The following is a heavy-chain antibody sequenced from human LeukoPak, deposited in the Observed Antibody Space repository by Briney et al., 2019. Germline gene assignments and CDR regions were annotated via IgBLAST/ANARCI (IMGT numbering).Heavy chain of an antibody. CDR2: ISASGDGT. D-gene: IGHD3-22*01. V-gene: IGHV3-23*01. CDR3: AKKMIVAIKETSRA. Sequence: GGSLRLSCAASGFTFSNYDLSWVRQAPGKGLEWVSGISASGDGTYYADSVKGRFTISRDNFKNTVYLQMNSLRAEDTAVYYCAKKMIVAIKETSRARGQGTLVTVSS. CDR1: GFTFSNYD. J-gene: IGHJ4*02.